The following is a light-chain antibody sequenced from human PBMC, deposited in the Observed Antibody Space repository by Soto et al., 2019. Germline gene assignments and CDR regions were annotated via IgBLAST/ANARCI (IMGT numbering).Light chain of an antibody. J-gene: IGLJ2*01. V-gene: IGLV2-14*01. CDR3: CSYRSTSTLV. CDR1: SSDIGAYKY. CDR2: EVS. Sequence: QSALTQPASVSGSPGQSVTISCTGTSSDIGAYKYVSWCQHHPGKSPRLMIYEVSNRPSGVSNRFSASKSGNTASLTISGLQAEDEADYYCCSYRSTSTLVFGGGTKVTVL.